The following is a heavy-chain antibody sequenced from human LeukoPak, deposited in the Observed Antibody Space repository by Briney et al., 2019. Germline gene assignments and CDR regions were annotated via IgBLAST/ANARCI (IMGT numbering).Heavy chain of an antibody. CDR2: INPSGGST. CDR3: ARDPNNQNYFDY. Sequence: GASVKVSCKASGYTFTSYYMHWVRQAPGQGLKWMGIINPSGGSTSYAQKFQGRVTMTRDMSTSTVYMELSSLRSEDTAVYYCARDPNNQNYFDYWGQGTLVTVSS. J-gene: IGHJ4*02. V-gene: IGHV1-46*01. D-gene: IGHD1/OR15-1a*01. CDR1: GYTFTSYY.